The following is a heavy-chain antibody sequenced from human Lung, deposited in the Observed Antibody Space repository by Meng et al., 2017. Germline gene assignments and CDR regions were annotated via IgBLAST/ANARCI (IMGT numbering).Heavy chain of an antibody. J-gene: IGHJ4*02. D-gene: IGHD4-11*01. Sequence: QVQLQQWGVGLLKPSETLSPTCFVSGGSFSDYYWSCIRQPPGKGLGWIGEINHSGSTNYNPSLESRATISVDTSQNNLSLKLSSVTAADSAVYYCARGPTTMAHDFDYWGQGTLVTVSS. CDR1: GGSFSDYY. CDR3: ARGPTTMAHDFDY. CDR2: INHSGST. V-gene: IGHV4-34*01.